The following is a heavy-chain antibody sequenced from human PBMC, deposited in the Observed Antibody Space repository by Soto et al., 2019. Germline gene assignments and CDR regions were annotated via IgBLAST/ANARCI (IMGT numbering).Heavy chain of an antibody. CDR2: ISSSSSYT. D-gene: IGHD5-18*01. Sequence: GGSLRLSCAASGFTFSDYYMSWIRQAPGKGLEWVSYISSSSSYTNYADSVKGRFTISRDNAKNSLYLQMNSLSAEDTAVYFCSCGPPSQLWDSLFAFDIWGQGTMVTVSS. CDR1: GFTFSDYY. J-gene: IGHJ3*02. V-gene: IGHV3-11*03. CDR3: SCGPPSQLWDSLFAFDI.